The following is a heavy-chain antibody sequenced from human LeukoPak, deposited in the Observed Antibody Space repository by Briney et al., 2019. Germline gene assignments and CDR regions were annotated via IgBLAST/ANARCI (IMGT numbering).Heavy chain of an antibody. CDR2: IYYSGST. CDR1: GGSISSYY. Sequence: SETLSLTCTVSGGSISSYYWSWIRQPPGKGLEWIGYIYYSGSTNYNPSLESRVTISVDTSKNQFYLKLSSVTAADTAVYYCARDAGGSSFIPMDVWGQGTTVTVSS. D-gene: IGHD2-15*01. V-gene: IGHV4-59*01. CDR3: ARDAGGSSFIPMDV. J-gene: IGHJ6*02.